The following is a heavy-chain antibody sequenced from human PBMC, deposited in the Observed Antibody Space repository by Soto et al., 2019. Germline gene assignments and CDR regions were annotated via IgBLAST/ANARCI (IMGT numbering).Heavy chain of an antibody. CDR2: IYWNDDR. D-gene: IGHD2-21*01. Sequence: SGPTLVNPTQTLTLTCTFSGFSLTTGGVGVGWIRQPPGRSLEWLAVIYWNDDRRRSPSLENRLTITKDTSKNQVVLTMTNMDPVDTATYYCIYRRASWDYHGLDVWGQGTPVTVSS. J-gene: IGHJ6*02. V-gene: IGHV2-5*01. CDR1: GFSLTTGGVG. CDR3: IYRRASWDYHGLDV.